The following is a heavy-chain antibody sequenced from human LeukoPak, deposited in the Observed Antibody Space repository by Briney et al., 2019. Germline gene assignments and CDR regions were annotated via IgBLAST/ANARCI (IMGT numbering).Heavy chain of an antibody. CDR2: ISGSGGST. Sequence: GGSLRLPCAASGFTFSSYAMSWVRQAPGKGLEWVSAISGSGGSTYYADSVKGRFTISRDNSKNTLYLQMNSLRAEDTAVYYCAKGVVVVPAAIDYWGQGTLVTVSS. CDR1: GFTFSSYA. CDR3: AKGVVVVPAAIDY. J-gene: IGHJ4*02. V-gene: IGHV3-23*01. D-gene: IGHD2-2*01.